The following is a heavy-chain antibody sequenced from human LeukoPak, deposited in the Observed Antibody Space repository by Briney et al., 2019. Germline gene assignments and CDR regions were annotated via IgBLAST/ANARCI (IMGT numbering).Heavy chain of an antibody. Sequence: PSETLSLTCAVYGGSFSGYYWSWIRQPPGKGLECIGEINHSGSTNYNPSLKSRVTISVDTSKNQFSLKLSSVTAADTAVYYCARQAYGSGSYYNSFDYWGQGTLVTVSS. CDR3: ARQAYGSGSYYNSFDY. V-gene: IGHV4-34*01. J-gene: IGHJ4*02. CDR1: GGSFSGYY. D-gene: IGHD3-10*01. CDR2: INHSGST.